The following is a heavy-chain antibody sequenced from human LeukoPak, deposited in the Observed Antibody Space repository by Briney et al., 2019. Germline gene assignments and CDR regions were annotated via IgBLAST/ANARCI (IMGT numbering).Heavy chain of an antibody. CDR1: GFTFSTYW. D-gene: IGHD2-2*02. CDR3: ARYTEYYFDY. Sequence: GGSLRLSCAASGFTFSTYWMTWVRQAPGKGLEWVANMKRDGSEIYYAGSVKGRFTISRDKAKNLLYLQMNSLRDEDTAVYYCARYTEYYFDYWGQGTLVTVSS. J-gene: IGHJ4*02. CDR2: MKRDGSEI. V-gene: IGHV3-7*01.